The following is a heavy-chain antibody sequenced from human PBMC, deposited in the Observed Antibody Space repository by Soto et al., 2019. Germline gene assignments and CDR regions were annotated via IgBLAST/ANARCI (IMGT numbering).Heavy chain of an antibody. Sequence: SETLSLTCSVSGDSISSYFKNWIRQPPGKGLEWIGCIYDDGSTKYNPSLESRVTILLDTSKNEFSLRLRSVTSADTAVYYCVSSRSAVYGDAFDVWGQGTMVTVSS. CDR2: IYDDGST. CDR3: VSSRSAVYGDAFDV. J-gene: IGHJ3*01. D-gene: IGHD3-10*01. CDR1: GDSISSYF. V-gene: IGHV4-59*03.